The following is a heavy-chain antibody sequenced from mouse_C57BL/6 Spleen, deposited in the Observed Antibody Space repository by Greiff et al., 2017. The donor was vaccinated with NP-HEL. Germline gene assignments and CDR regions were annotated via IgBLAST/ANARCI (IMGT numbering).Heavy chain of an antibody. J-gene: IGHJ1*03. D-gene: IGHD2-1*01. V-gene: IGHV1-61*01. CDR3: ARLNYTGGYFDV. Sequence: QVQLQQPGAELVRPGSSVKLSCKASGYTFTSYWMDWVKQRPGQGLEWIGNIYPSDSETHYNQKFKDKATLTVDKSSSTAYMQLSSLTSEDSAAYYWARLNYTGGYFDVWGTGTTVTVSS. CDR1: GYTFTSYW. CDR2: IYPSDSET.